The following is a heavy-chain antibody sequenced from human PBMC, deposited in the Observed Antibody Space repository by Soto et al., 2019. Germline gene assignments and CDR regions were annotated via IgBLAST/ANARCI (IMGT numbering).Heavy chain of an antibody. Sequence: GGCLRLSCAASGFAFSSYGMHWVRQAPGKGLEWVAVIWYDGSNKYYADSVKGRFTISRDNSKNTLYLQMNSLRAEDTAVYYCARARVAAAGLYYFDYWGQGTLVTVAS. CDR3: ARARVAAAGLYYFDY. V-gene: IGHV3-33*01. CDR2: IWYDGSNK. J-gene: IGHJ4*02. CDR1: GFAFSSYG. D-gene: IGHD6-13*01.